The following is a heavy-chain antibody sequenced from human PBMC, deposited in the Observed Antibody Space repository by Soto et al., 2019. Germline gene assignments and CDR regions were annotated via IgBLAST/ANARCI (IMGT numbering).Heavy chain of an antibody. Sequence: PSETLSLTCTVSGGSISSYYWSWIRQPPGKGLEWIGYIYYSGSTNYNPSLKSRVTISVDTSKNQFSLKLSSVTAADTAVYYCARSRKTGDYELRNWFDPWGQGTLVTV. CDR3: ARSRKTGDYELRNWFDP. J-gene: IGHJ5*02. V-gene: IGHV4-59*01. D-gene: IGHD4-17*01. CDR1: GGSISSYY. CDR2: IYYSGST.